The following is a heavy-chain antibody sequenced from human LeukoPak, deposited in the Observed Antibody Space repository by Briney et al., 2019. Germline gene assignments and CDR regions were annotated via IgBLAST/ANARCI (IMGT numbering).Heavy chain of an antibody. CDR1: GGSVSNSY. Sequence: SETLSLTCAVSGGSVSNSYWSWLRQPAGKGLDLIGHIYHDGNTNYNPSLQGRLTMSRDTSKNHVSLRLTSVTAADTALYYCARDDFYGSGRKSGLFDYWGQGILVIVSS. J-gene: IGHJ4*02. V-gene: IGHV4-4*07. CDR2: IYHDGNT. D-gene: IGHD3-10*01. CDR3: ARDDFYGSGRKSGLFDY.